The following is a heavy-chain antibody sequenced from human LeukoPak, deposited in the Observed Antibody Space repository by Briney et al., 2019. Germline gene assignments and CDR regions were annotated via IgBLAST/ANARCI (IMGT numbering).Heavy chain of an antibody. J-gene: IGHJ4*02. CDR2: ISWNSGSI. V-gene: IGHV3-9*01. CDR3: AKDIASDYYGSGSDY. CDR1: GFTFDDYA. D-gene: IGHD3-10*01. Sequence: PGGSLRLSCAASGFTFDDYAMHWVRQAPGKGLEWVSGISWNSGSIGYADSVKGRFTISRDNAKNSLYLQMNSLRAEDTALYYCAKDIASDYYGSGSDYWGQGTLVTVSS.